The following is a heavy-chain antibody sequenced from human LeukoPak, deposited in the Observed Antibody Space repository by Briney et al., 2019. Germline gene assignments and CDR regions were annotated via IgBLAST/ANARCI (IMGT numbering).Heavy chain of an antibody. CDR1: GFTFSSYA. V-gene: IGHV3-23*01. Sequence: PGGSLRLSCAASGFTFSSYAMSWVRQAPGKGLEWVSAISGSGGSTYYADSVKGRFTISRDNSKNTLYLQMNSLRAEDTAVYYCAKSRKGGSFSTGNFDYWGQGTLVTVSS. CDR2: ISGSGGST. J-gene: IGHJ4*02. D-gene: IGHD1-26*01. CDR3: AKSRKGGSFSTGNFDY.